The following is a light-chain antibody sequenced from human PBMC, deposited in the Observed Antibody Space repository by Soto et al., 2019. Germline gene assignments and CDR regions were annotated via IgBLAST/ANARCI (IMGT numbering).Light chain of an antibody. Sequence: DIVLTQSPGTLSLSPGERATLSCRASQSVGRSYLAWYQQKPSQAPRLLISSVSKRATGIPDRFSGGGSGTDLTLNISSVEPEDFSMFFCPQYDGSPITFGHGTRLEIK. CDR2: SVS. CDR1: QSVGRSY. J-gene: IGKJ5*01. CDR3: PQYDGSPIT. V-gene: IGKV3-20*01.